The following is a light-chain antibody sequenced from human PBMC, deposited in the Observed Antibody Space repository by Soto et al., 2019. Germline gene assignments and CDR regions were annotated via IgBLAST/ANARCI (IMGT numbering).Light chain of an antibody. CDR1: TSNIGAGYD. V-gene: IGLV1-40*01. Sequence: QSVLTQPPSVSGAPGQRVTISCTGSTSNIGAGYDVHWYHQLPGTAPKLLIYGNSHRPSGVPDRFSGSKSGTSASLAVTGLQAEDEADYYCQSYDSSLSGYVFRTGTKLTVL. CDR2: GNS. J-gene: IGLJ1*01. CDR3: QSYDSSLSGYV.